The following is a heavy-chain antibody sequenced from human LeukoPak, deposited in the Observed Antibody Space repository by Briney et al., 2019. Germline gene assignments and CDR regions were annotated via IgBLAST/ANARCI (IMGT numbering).Heavy chain of an antibody. V-gene: IGHV3-21*01. CDR2: ISTSNNYI. D-gene: IGHD5-18*01. CDR1: GFTFSSYP. J-gene: IGHJ4*02. CDR3: ARGATTERGYSYGLDF. Sequence: KTGGSLRLSCAASGFTFSSYPMNWVRQAPGKGLEWVSSISTSNNYIYYADSVKGRFTISRDNAKNSLYLQMNSLRAEDTAVYYCARGATTERGYSYGLDFWGQGTLVTVSS.